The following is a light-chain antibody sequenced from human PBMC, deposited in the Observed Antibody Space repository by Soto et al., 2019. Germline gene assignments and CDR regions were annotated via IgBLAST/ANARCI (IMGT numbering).Light chain of an antibody. J-gene: IGKJ1*01. CDR2: DAS. CDR3: LQYNTYRA. CDR1: QSISNW. Sequence: GDRVTITCRASQSISNWLAWYQLKPGKDPKLLIFDASNLESGVPSRFSGGGSGTEFTLTISSLQPDDFATYYCLQYNTYRAFGQGTKVDIK. V-gene: IGKV1-5*01.